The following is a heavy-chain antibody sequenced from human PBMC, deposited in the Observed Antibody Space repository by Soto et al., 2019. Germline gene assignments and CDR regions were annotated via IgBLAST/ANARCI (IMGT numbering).Heavy chain of an antibody. D-gene: IGHD3-16*01. J-gene: IGHJ4*02. CDR1: GFIFSSYA. CDR2: ISYDGRKN. Sequence: QVQLVESGGGVVQPGSSLRLSCAASGFIFSSYAMHWARQAPGKGLEWVAFISYDGRKNHYADSVKGRFTISRDNSNNTVYRKRNSVRAEDRVLYYCTRDGGGRGGYWGQGTLVTVSS. CDR3: TRDGGGRGGY. V-gene: IGHV3-30*04.